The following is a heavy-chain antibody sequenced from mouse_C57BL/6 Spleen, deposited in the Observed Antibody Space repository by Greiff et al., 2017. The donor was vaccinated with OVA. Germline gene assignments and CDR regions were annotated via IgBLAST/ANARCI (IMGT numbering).Heavy chain of an antibody. D-gene: IGHD2-1*01. V-gene: IGHV3-6*01. J-gene: IGHJ2*01. Sequence: EVQLVESGPGLVKPSQSLSLTCSVTGYSITSGYYWNWIRQFPGNKLEWMGYISYDGSNNYNPSLKNRISITRDTSKNQFFLKLNSVTTEDTATYYCAREGNSHFDYWGQGTTLTVSS. CDR1: GYSITSGYY. CDR2: ISYDGSN. CDR3: AREGNSHFDY.